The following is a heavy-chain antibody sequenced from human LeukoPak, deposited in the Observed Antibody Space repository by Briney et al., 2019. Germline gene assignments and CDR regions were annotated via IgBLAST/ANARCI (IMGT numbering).Heavy chain of an antibody. V-gene: IGHV1-18*01. Sequence: ASVKVSCKASGGTFSSYAISWVRQAPGQGLEWMGWISAYNGNTNYAQKLQGRVTMTTDTSTSTAYMELRSLRSDDTAVYYCASTVSAAGIISLDYWGQGTLVTVSS. CDR1: GGTFSSYA. CDR3: ASTVSAAGIISLDY. D-gene: IGHD6-13*01. J-gene: IGHJ4*02. CDR2: ISAYNGNT.